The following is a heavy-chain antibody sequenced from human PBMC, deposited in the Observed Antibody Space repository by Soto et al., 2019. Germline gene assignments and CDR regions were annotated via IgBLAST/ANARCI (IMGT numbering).Heavy chain of an antibody. CDR2: INQEGSER. CDR3: VCGGNFFVY. V-gene: IGHV3-7*01. D-gene: IGHD3-16*01. J-gene: IGHJ4*02. CDR1: GFTFSTYW. Sequence: EVQLVESGGGLVQPGGSLRLPCAASGFTFSTYWMTWVRQPPGKGREWVASINQEGSERYYVDSVRGRFTIARDNAKNSLYLQMNSLRAEDTAVYYCVCGGNFFVYWGQGTLVTVSP.